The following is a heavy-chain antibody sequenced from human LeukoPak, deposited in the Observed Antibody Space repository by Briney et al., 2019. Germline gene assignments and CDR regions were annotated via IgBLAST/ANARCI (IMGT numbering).Heavy chain of an antibody. J-gene: IGHJ4*02. Sequence: PGGSLRLSCAASGFTFSSYSMNWVRQAPGKGLEWVSSISGNGGSTYYADSVKGRFTISRDDSNNTLHLHLHSLRADDTAVYYCAKDGLWLGESQYYFEYWGQGTLVTVSS. CDR3: AKDGLWLGESQYYFEY. CDR1: GFTFSSYS. CDR2: ISGNGGST. D-gene: IGHD3-10*01. V-gene: IGHV3-23*01.